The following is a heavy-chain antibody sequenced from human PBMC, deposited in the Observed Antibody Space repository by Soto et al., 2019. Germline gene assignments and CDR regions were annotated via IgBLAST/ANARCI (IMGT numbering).Heavy chain of an antibody. CDR1: GGSISSSSYY. J-gene: IGHJ4*02. CDR2: MYYNGST. CDR3: ATTDYDYIWGANVY. V-gene: IGHV4-39*01. Sequence: QLQESGPGLVKPSETLSLTCTVSGGSISSSSYYWGWIRQPPGKGLEWIGSMYYNGSTYYNPSLKSRVSISVDTSKGQFSLKLRSVTAADTAVYYCATTDYDYIWGANVYWGQGTLVTVSS. D-gene: IGHD3-16*01.